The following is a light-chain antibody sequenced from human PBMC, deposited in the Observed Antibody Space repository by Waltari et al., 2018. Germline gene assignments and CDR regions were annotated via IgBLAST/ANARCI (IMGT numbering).Light chain of an antibody. CDR2: KGS. J-gene: IGLJ3*02. CDR3: SLYMGSGIWV. Sequence: QTVVTQEPSLSVSPGGTVTLTCALTSGSVSTTSYATWYQQTPGQPPRTLVYKGSSRSSGVPDRFSGSILVNKAALTITGAQADYESNYYCSLYMGSGIWVFGGGTKLTVL. V-gene: IGLV8-61*01. CDR1: SGSVSTTSY.